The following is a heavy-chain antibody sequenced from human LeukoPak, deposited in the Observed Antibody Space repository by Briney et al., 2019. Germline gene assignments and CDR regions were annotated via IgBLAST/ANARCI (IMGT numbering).Heavy chain of an antibody. V-gene: IGHV3-7*03. D-gene: IGHD3-16*01. J-gene: IGHJ6*02. CDR2: INHNGNVN. CDR1: GFSFSSYW. CDR3: ARGGGLDV. Sequence: GGSLRLSCEASGFSFSSYWMNWARQAPGKGLEWVASINHNGNVNYYVDSVKGRFTISRDNAKNSLYLQMSNLRAEDTAVYFCARGGGLDVWGQGATVTVSS.